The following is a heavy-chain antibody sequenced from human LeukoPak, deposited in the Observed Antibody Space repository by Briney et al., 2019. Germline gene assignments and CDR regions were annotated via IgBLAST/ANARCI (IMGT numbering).Heavy chain of an antibody. V-gene: IGHV4-59*01. CDR3: ARGGYCSGGSCYSDWFDP. CDR1: GGSISSYY. Sequence: KASETLSLTCTVSGGSISSYYWSWIRQPPGKGLEWIGYIYYSGATNYNPSLKSRVTISVDTSKKQFSLKLNSVTAADTAVYYCARGGYCSGGSCYSDWFDPWGQGTLVTVSS. CDR2: IYYSGAT. J-gene: IGHJ5*02. D-gene: IGHD2-15*01.